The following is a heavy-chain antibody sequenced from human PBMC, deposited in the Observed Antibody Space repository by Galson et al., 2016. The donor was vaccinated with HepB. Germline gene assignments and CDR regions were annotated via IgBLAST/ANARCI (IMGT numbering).Heavy chain of an antibody. CDR3: AREAERWNYLDY. CDR2: ISSDGSNE. D-gene: IGHD5-24*01. Sequence: PRLSCAASGYTFRTYPIHWVRQAPGKGLEWVAVISSDGSNEWYADSVKGRFTISRDNSQNTLSLQMSSLRPEDTAAYYCAREAERWNYLDYWGQGALVTVSS. J-gene: IGHJ4*02. CDR1: GYTFRTYP. V-gene: IGHV3-30*04.